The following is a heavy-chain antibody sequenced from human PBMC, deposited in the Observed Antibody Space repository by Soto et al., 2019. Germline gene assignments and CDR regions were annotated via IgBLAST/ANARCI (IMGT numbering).Heavy chain of an antibody. Sequence: GGSLRLSCAASGFTFSSYGMHWVHQAPGKGLEWVAVIWYDGSNKYYADSVKGRFTISRDNSKNTLYLQMNSLRAEDTAVYYCARGGHDYPYYFDYWGQGTLVTVSS. D-gene: IGHD4-17*01. CDR3: ARGGHDYPYYFDY. V-gene: IGHV3-33*01. CDR2: IWYDGSNK. CDR1: GFTFSSYG. J-gene: IGHJ4*02.